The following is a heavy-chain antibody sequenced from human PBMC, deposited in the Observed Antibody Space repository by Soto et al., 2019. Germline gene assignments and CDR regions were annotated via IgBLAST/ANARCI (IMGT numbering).Heavy chain of an antibody. CDR3: AKDVHYDSSGGLDY. J-gene: IGHJ4*02. V-gene: IGHV3-23*01. CDR1: GFTFDNFA. Sequence: GGSLRLSCTTSGFTFDNFAMSWVRQAPGRGLELVSAISGGGGGTYYADSVKGRFIISRDNSKNTVYLQVNGLRTEDTAVYYCAKDVHYDSSGGLDYWGQGTLVTVSS. CDR2: ISGGGGGT. D-gene: IGHD3-22*01.